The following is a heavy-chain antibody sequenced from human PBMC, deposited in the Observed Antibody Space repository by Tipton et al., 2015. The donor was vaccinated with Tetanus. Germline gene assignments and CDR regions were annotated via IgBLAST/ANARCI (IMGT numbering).Heavy chain of an antibody. Sequence: QLVQSGAEVKKPGASVKVSCKASGYTFTDYYMHWVRQAPGQGLEWMGRINPNSGGTNSAQKFQGRVTMTRDTSISTAYMELSRLRSDDTAVYYCAREQKIQQWLVDYYYYGMDVWGQGTTVTVSS. J-gene: IGHJ6*02. CDR1: GYTFTDYY. D-gene: IGHD6-19*01. CDR2: INPNSGGT. V-gene: IGHV1-2*06. CDR3: AREQKIQQWLVDYYYYGMDV.